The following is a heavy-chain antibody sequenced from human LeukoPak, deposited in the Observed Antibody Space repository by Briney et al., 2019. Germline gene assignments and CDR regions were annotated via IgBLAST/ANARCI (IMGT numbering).Heavy chain of an antibody. CDR1: GFTFSSYS. Sequence: GGSLRLSCAASGFTFSSYSMNWVRQAPGKGLEWVASISSSSSYIYYADSVKGRFTISRDNAKNSLYLQMNSLRAEDTAVYYCARGGRSYYIDYWGQGTLVTVSS. J-gene: IGHJ4*02. D-gene: IGHD3-10*01. CDR3: ARGGRSYYIDY. V-gene: IGHV3-21*01. CDR2: ISSSSSYI.